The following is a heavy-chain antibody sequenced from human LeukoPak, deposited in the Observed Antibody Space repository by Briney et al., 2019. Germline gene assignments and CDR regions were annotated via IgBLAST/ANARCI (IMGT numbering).Heavy chain of an antibody. CDR2: IYHSGST. V-gene: IGHV4-30-2*03. D-gene: IGHD2-2*01. CDR1: GGSISSGGYS. J-gene: IGHJ6*02. Sequence: PSQTLSLTCAVSGGSISSGGYSWSWIRQPPGKGLEWIGYIYHSGSTYYNPSLKSRVTISVDTSKNQFSLKLSSVTAADTAVYYCARHSPAATYYYYYGMDVWGQGTTVTVSS. CDR3: ARHSPAATYYYYYGMDV.